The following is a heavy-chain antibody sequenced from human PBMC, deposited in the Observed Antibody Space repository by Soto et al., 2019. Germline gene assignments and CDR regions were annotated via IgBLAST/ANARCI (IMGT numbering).Heavy chain of an antibody. D-gene: IGHD6-13*01. V-gene: IGHV3-30*18. CDR2: ISYNGHDK. CDR1: GFTFSSFG. Sequence: QVQLVESGGGVVQPGRSLRLSCAASGFTFSSFGMHWVRKAPGKGLEWVALISYNGHDKYYADSVKGRFTISRDNSKSTLSLQMHSLRPEDTSVYYCAKVGAAGTARLYFDYWGQGTPVTVSS. CDR3: AKVGAAGTARLYFDY. J-gene: IGHJ4*02.